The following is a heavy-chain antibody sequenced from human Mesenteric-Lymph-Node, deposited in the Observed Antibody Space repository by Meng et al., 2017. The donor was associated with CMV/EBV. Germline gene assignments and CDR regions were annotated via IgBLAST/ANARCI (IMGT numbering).Heavy chain of an antibody. CDR2: MYRDGNT. CDR1: GFDVSTHY. J-gene: IGHJ4*02. D-gene: IGHD2-2*01. V-gene: IGHV3-53*01. Sequence: GGSLRLSCAASGFDVSTHYMSWVRQAPGKGLEWVSVMYRDGNTKRADSVKGRCTISRDNSKDTLYLEMNSLRAEDTAVYYCAKARDSSRYCGGTSCPIDYWGQGTLVTVSS. CDR3: AKARDSSRYCGGTSCPIDY.